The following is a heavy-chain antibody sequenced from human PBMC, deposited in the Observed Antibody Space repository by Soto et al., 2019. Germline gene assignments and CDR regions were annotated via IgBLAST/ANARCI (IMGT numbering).Heavy chain of an antibody. Sequence: GGSLRLSCAASGFTFSEYDMHWVRQPTGKGLEWVSGIGSDGKTYYTGSVKGRFTISRENAKRSLYLQMMSLTAEDTAIYYCVRGGGGGMFDPWGQGTMVTVYS. CDR1: GFTFSEYD. V-gene: IGHV3-13*01. D-gene: IGHD2-15*01. CDR2: IGSDGKT. CDR3: VRGGGGGMFDP. J-gene: IGHJ5*02.